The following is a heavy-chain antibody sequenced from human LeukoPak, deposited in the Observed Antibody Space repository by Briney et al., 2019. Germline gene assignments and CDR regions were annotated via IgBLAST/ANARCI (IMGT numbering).Heavy chain of an antibody. CDR2: IIPILGIA. J-gene: IGHJ4*02. D-gene: IGHD6-13*01. V-gene: IGHV1-69*04. CDR1: GGTFSSYA. CDR3: ASLHYSSSWYGGPWDY. Sequence: GSSVKVSCKASGGTFSSYAISWVRQAPGQGLEWMGRIIPILGIANYAQKFQGRVTITADKSTSTAYMELSSLRSEDTAVYYCASLHYSSSWYGGPWDYWGQGTLVTVSS.